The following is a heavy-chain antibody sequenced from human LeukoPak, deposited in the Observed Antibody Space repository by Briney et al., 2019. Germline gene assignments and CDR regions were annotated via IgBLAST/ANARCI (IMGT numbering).Heavy chain of an antibody. Sequence: GGSLRLSCAASGFTFSSYGMHWVRQAPGKGLEWVAVLWYDGSYKYYADSVKGRFTISRDNSKNTLYLQMNSLRAEDTAVYYCARDPTAYYDSSGYYLNTIDYWGQGTLVTVSS. CDR2: LWYDGSYK. D-gene: IGHD3-22*01. CDR1: GFTFSSYG. V-gene: IGHV3-33*01. CDR3: ARDPTAYYDSSGYYLNTIDY. J-gene: IGHJ4*02.